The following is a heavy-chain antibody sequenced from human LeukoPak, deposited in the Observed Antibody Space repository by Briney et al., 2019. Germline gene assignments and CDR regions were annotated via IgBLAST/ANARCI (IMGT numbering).Heavy chain of an antibody. V-gene: IGHV3-66*02. CDR2: IYSGGGS. J-gene: IGHJ4*02. CDR1: GFTVSSNY. D-gene: IGHD1-26*01. Sequence: GGSLRLSCAASGFTVSSNYMNWVRQAPGRGLEWVSVIYSGGGSFYADSVKGRFTISRDESKNTLYLQMNSLRPEDTAVYYCARDQLGSYYFDSWGQGTLVTVSS. CDR3: ARDQLGSYYFDS.